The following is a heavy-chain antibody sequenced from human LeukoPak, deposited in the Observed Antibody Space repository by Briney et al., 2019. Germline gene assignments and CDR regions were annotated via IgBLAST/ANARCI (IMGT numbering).Heavy chain of an antibody. V-gene: IGHV4-59*08. J-gene: IGHJ3*01. Sequence: SETLSLTCIVSGGSINNYYWSWIRQPPGKGLEWVGEVSFRGSTNYNPSLRSRVTMSLDKSKNQLSLILNSVTAADTAMFYCARLLRPGGRTGDVFDLWGQGTLVTVSS. CDR3: ARLLRPGGRTGDVFDL. D-gene: IGHD1-26*01. CDR2: VSFRGST. CDR1: GGSINNYY.